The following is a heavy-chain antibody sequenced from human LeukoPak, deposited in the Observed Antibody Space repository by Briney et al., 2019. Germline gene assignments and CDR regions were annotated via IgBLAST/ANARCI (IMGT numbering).Heavy chain of an antibody. CDR2: IRYDGSKK. D-gene: IGHD3-10*01. CDR3: AKDYNRAYYYGSGFDY. J-gene: IGHJ4*02. Sequence: GGSLRLSCTASGFAFRSHAMHWVRQAPGKGLEWVAFIRYDGSKKFYADSVKGRFTISRDNSKNTLYLQMYSLRAEDTAVYYCAKDYNRAYYYGSGFDYWGQGTLVTVSS. V-gene: IGHV3-30*02. CDR1: GFAFRSHA.